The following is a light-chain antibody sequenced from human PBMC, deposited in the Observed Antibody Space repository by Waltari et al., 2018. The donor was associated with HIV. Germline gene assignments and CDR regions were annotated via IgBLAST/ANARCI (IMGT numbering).Light chain of an antibody. CDR3: AAWDDTLTVV. CDR1: SPNIGTNY. Sequence: QSVLTQPPSASRPPGQSVTISCSGTSPNIGTNYVYWYQQFPGTAPKLPIYRNNKRPSGVPARFSGSKSGTSASLDISGLRSDDEAEYYCAAWDDTLTVVFGGGTKLTVL. V-gene: IGLV1-47*01. CDR2: RNN. J-gene: IGLJ2*01.